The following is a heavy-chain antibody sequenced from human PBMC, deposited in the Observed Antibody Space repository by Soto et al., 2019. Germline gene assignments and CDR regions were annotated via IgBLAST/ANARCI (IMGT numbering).Heavy chain of an antibody. D-gene: IGHD2-15*01. J-gene: IGHJ6*03. Sequence: PSETLSLTCTVSGGSISSYYWSWIRQPPGKGLEWIGYIYYSGSTNYNPSLKSRVTISVDTSKNQFSLKLSSVTAADTAVYYCARESVGLLPGRYYYYMDVWGKGTTVTVSS. CDR1: GGSISSYY. CDR3: ARESVGLLPGRYYYYMDV. V-gene: IGHV4-59*01. CDR2: IYYSGST.